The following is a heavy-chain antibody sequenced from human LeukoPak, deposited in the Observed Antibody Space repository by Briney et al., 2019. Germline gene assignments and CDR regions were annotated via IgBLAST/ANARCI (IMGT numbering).Heavy chain of an antibody. CDR3: ARGPSLVPATTYYHYMDV. Sequence: GGSLRLSCAASGFTVGSTYMTWVRQAPGKGLEWVALYGDDYTFYADSVEGRFTVSRDRSKNTVYLRLNSLRPEDTAVYFCARGPSLVPATTYYHYMDVWGTGTTVTVSS. J-gene: IGHJ6*03. CDR1: GFTVGSTY. CDR2: YGDDYT. V-gene: IGHV3-53*01. D-gene: IGHD2-2*01.